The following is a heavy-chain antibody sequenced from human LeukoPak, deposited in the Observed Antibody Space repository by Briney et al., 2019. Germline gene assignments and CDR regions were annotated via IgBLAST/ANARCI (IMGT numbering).Heavy chain of an antibody. V-gene: IGHV1-18*01. D-gene: IGHD3-16*01. CDR1: GYTFMSHG. CDR2: ISGSSSNT. J-gene: IGHJ3*02. CDR3: ARATGSWGHDGFDI. Sequence: GASVKVSCKAYGYTFMSHGFSWVRQAPGQGLEWMGWISGSSSNTNYAQRLQGRVTMTTDTSTTTAYMELRSLRSDDTAVYYCARATGSWGHDGFDIWGQGTMVTVSS.